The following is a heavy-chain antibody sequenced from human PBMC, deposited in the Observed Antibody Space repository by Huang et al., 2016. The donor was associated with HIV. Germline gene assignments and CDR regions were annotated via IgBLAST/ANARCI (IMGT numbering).Heavy chain of an antibody. Sequence: QVRLEQWGAGLLKSSETLSLTCAVYGGSFRDHFGTWIRQSPGKGLEWVGEVNHEGSTNYNPSLKSRVTITADMSKNQFSLKLDSMTGADTGLYFCARPGYGSGWRFDSWGRGTLVTVTS. CDR1: GGSFRDHF. D-gene: IGHD6-19*01. V-gene: IGHV4-34*01. CDR3: ARPGYGSGWRFDS. CDR2: VNHEGST. J-gene: IGHJ4*02.